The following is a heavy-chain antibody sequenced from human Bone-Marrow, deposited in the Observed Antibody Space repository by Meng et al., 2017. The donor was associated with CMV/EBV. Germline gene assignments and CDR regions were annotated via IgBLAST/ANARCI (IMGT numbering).Heavy chain of an antibody. V-gene: IGHV4-39*07. D-gene: IGHD6-13*01. CDR3: GTCHSRKYSSIWQSRFDYYYPMAV. J-gene: IGHJ6*02. Sequence: SETLSLTCNVSGGSISNKIYYGGWLRQPPGKGLEWIGNIFYSGSTYYNPSLKSRVTISVDTSKNQLSLKLTSVTAADAAVYYCGTCHSRKYSSIWQSRFDYYYPMAVWGQGNTVTVSS. CDR2: IFYSGST. CDR1: GGSISNKIYY.